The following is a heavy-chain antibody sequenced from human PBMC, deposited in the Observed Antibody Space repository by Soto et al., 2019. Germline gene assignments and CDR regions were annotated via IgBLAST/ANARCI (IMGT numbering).Heavy chain of an antibody. CDR3: ASLRDGYKLDY. Sequence: SETLSLTCTVSGGSISSSSYYWGWIRQPPGKGLEWIGYIYYSGSTNYNPSLKSRVTISVDTSKNQFSLKLSSVTAADTAVYYCASLRDGYKLDYWGQGTLVTVSS. D-gene: IGHD6-25*01. CDR2: IYYSGST. V-gene: IGHV4-61*05. CDR1: GGSISSSSYY. J-gene: IGHJ4*02.